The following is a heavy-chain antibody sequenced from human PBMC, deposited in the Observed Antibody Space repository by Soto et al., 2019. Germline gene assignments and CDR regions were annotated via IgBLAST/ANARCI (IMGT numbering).Heavy chain of an antibody. CDR2: IYWDDDK. Sequence: SGPTLVNPTQTLTLTCTFSGFSLSTSGVGVGWIRQPPGKALEGLAIIYWDDDKRYSPSLKSRLTITKDTSKNQVVLTMTNMDPVDTATYYCARSTYYYDSSGYGFYYFDYWGQGTLVTVSS. D-gene: IGHD3-22*01. CDR3: ARSTYYYDSSGYGFYYFDY. CDR1: GFSLSTSGVG. J-gene: IGHJ4*02. V-gene: IGHV2-5*02.